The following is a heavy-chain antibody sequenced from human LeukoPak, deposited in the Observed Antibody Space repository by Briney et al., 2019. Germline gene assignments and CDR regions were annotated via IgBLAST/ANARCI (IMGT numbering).Heavy chain of an antibody. Sequence: GGSLRLSCAASGLTFSTYGMSWVRQAPGKGLEWVSAISGSGASTYYADSVKGRFTISRDNSKNTLYLQMNSLRAEDTAVYYCATPPPREMLRAPPRTMDYWGQGTLVTVSS. CDR1: GLTFSTYG. D-gene: IGHD4/OR15-4a*01. CDR2: ISGSGAST. J-gene: IGHJ4*02. CDR3: ATPPPREMLRAPPRTMDY. V-gene: IGHV3-23*01.